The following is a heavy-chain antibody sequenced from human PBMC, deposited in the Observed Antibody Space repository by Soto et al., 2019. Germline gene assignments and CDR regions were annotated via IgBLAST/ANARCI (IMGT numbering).Heavy chain of an antibody. CDR1: GYAFTTYG. J-gene: IGHJ4*02. V-gene: IGHV1-18*01. CDR2: ISAHNGNT. CDR3: ARGRYGDY. D-gene: IGHD1-1*01. Sequence: QVHLVQSGAEVKKPGASVKVSCQGSGYAFTTYGITWVRQAPGQGLEWMGWISAHNGNTNYAQKFQGRVTVTRDTSTSTAYMELRSLRHDDTAVYYCARGRYGDYWGQGALVTVS.